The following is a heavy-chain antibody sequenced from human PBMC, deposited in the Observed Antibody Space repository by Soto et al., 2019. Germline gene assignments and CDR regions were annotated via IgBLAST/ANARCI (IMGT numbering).Heavy chain of an antibody. V-gene: IGHV3-74*01. J-gene: IGHJ4*02. CDR1: GFIFKMYW. Sequence: GVSLRLSCAASGFIFKMYWMHWVRQSPGKGLVWISRIYNDGTYSDYADSVRGRFTISRDNVNDTLYLQMNNLRAEDSGLYYCTRGPRPISTGTGAYWGQGTQVSGS. D-gene: IGHD3-10*01. CDR3: TRGPRPISTGTGAY. CDR2: IYNDGTYS.